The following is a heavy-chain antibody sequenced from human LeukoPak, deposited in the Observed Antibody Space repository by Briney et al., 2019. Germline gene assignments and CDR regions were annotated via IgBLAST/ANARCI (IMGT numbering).Heavy chain of an antibody. CDR2: ISSSSSYI. D-gene: IGHD3-10*01. CDR3: ARDTRLIIYYFDY. V-gene: IGHV3-21*01. Sequence: GGSLRLSCAASGFTFSSYSMNWVRQAPGKGLEWVSSISSSSSYIYYADSVKGRFTISRDNAKNSLYLQMNSLRAEDTAVYYCARDTRLIIYYFDYWGQGTLVTVSS. CDR1: GFTFSSYS. J-gene: IGHJ4*02.